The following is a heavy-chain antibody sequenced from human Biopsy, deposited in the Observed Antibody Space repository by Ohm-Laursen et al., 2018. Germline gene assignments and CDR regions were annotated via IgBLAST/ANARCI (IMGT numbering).Heavy chain of an antibody. J-gene: IGHJ4*02. V-gene: IGHV1-46*01. CDR1: GYTFTTYY. CDR3: VLASFDY. Sequence: GPSVKVSCKASGYTFTTYYIHWARLAPGQGLEWMGIINPGVNSTAYTQNFQGRVTMTWDTSTTTVYMELSSLRSEDTAVYYCVLASFDYWGQGTLVTVPS. CDR2: INPGVNST.